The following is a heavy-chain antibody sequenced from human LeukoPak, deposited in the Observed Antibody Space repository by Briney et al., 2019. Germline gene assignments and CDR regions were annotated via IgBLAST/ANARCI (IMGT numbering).Heavy chain of an antibody. Sequence: GGSLRLSCAASGFTFSSYGMHWVRQAPGKGLEWVAVISYDGSNKYYADSVKGRFTISRDNSKNTLYLQMDSLSAEDAAVYYCVKNLGAATVDYWGQGTLVTVSS. V-gene: IGHV3-30*18. CDR2: ISYDGSNK. D-gene: IGHD6-25*01. CDR1: GFTFSSYG. CDR3: VKNLGAATVDY. J-gene: IGHJ4*02.